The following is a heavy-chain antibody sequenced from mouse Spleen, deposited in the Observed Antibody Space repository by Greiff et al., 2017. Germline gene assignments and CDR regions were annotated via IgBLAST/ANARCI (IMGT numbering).Heavy chain of an antibody. V-gene: IGHV3-6*01. J-gene: IGHJ3*01. CDR2: ISYDGSN. D-gene: IGHD2-12*01. CDR1: GYSITSGYY. CDR3: ARDYDWFAY. Sequence: EVQLQQSGPGLVKPSQSLSLTCSVTGYSITSGYYWNWIRQFPGNQLEWMGYISYDGSNNYNPSLKNRISITRDTSKNQFFLKLNSVTTEDTATYYCARDYDWFAYWGQGTLVTVSA.